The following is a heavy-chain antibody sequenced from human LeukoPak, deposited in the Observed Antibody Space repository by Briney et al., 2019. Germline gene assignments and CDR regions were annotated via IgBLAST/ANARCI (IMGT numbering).Heavy chain of an antibody. V-gene: IGHV1-69*02. CDR1: GGTFSSYT. D-gene: IGHD3-10*01. J-gene: IGHJ4*02. CDR2: IIPILGIA. CDR3: ARARRGSGSYSDY. Sequence: SVKVSCKASGGTFSSYTISWVRQAPGQGLEWMGRIIPILGIANYAQKFQGRVTITADKSTSTAYMELSSLRSEDTAVYYCARARRGSGSYSDYWGQGTLITVSS.